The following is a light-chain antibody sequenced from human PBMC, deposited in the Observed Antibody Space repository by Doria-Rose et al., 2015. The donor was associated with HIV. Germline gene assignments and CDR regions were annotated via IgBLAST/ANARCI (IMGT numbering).Light chain of an antibody. J-gene: IGLJ2*01. V-gene: IGLV10-54*02. CDR2: RNN. CDR1: G. CDR3: SALDSSLSAPHVV. Sequence: GAAWLQQHQGHPPKLLSYRNNNRPSGISERFSASRSGNTASLTITGLQPEDEADYYCSALDSSLSAPHVVFGGGTKLTVL.